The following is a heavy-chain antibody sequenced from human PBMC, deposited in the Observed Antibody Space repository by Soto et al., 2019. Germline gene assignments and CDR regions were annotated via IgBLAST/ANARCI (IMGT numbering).Heavy chain of an antibody. V-gene: IGHV4-59*01. D-gene: IGHD6-6*01. J-gene: IGHJ6*02. CDR3: ARESPIAARNYYYYGMDV. Sequence: PSETLSLTCTVSGGSISSYYWSWIRQPPGKGLEWIGYIYYSGSTNYNPSLKSRVTISVDTSKNQFSLKLSSVTAADTAVYYCARESPIAARNYYYYGMDVWGQGTTVTVSS. CDR1: GGSISSYY. CDR2: IYYSGST.